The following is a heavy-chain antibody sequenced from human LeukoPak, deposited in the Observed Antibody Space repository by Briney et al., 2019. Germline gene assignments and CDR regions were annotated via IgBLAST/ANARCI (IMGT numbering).Heavy chain of an antibody. J-gene: IGHJ5*01. D-gene: IGHD1-1*01. Sequence: PGGSLRLSCAASGFTFDDYSMHWVRQAPGKGLEWVSLISGDGGTTYYADSVKVRFTISRDNSKNSLYLQMSSLRTEDTALYYCAKHNWNYDSWGQGTLVTVSS. CDR1: GFTFDDYS. V-gene: IGHV3-43*02. CDR3: AKHNWNYDS. CDR2: ISGDGGTT.